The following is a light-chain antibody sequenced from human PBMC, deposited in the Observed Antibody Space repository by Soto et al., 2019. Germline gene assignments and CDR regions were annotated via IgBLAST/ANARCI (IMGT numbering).Light chain of an antibody. V-gene: IGLV2-14*03. CDR1: SSDVGAYNY. CDR3: TSYIYSRTSYV. Sequence: QSALTQPASVSGSPGQSITISCIGTSSDVGAYNYVSWYQQHPGKAPKLMIYDVTNRPSGVSNRFSGSKSGNAASLTISGLQAADEADYICTSYIYSRTSYVFGNGTKLTVL. J-gene: IGLJ1*01. CDR2: DVT.